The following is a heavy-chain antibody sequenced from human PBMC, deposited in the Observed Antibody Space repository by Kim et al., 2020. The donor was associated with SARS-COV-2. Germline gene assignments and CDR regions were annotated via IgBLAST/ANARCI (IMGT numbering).Heavy chain of an antibody. CDR3: ARASYCSSTSCYDDY. CDR1: GGSFSGYY. J-gene: IGHJ4*02. D-gene: IGHD2-2*01. V-gene: IGHV4-34*01. CDR2: INHSGST. Sequence: SETLSLTCAVYGGSFSGYYWSWIRQPPGKGLEWIGEINHSGSTNYNPSLKSRVTISVDTSKNQFSLKLSSVTAADTAVYYCARASYCSSTSCYDDYWGQG.